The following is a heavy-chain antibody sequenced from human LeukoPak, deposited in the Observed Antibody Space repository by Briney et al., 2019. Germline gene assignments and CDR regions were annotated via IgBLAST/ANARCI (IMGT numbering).Heavy chain of an antibody. CDR2: IYYSGST. CDR3: ARGDNDFWNKYYFDC. V-gene: IGHV4-31*03. D-gene: IGHD3-3*01. Sequence: PSETLSLTCTVSGGSISSGGYYWSWIRQHPGKGLEWIGYIYYSGSTYYNPSLKSRVTISVDTSKNQFSLKLSSVTAADTAVYYCARGDNDFWNKYYFDCWGQGTLVTVSS. J-gene: IGHJ4*02. CDR1: GGSISSGGYY.